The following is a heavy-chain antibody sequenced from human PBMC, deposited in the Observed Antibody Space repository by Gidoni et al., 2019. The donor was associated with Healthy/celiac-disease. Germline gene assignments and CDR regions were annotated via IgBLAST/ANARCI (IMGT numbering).Heavy chain of an antibody. Sequence: EVQLVEYGGGLVQPGGSLRLSCAASGFTFRSYEMNWVRQAPGKGLEWVSYIGSSGSTIYYADSVKGRFTISRDNAKNSLYLQMNSLRAEDTAVYYCASAAYGDYEDYYGMDVWGQGTTVTVSS. D-gene: IGHD4-17*01. V-gene: IGHV3-48*03. CDR1: GFTFRSYE. CDR2: IGSSGSTI. J-gene: IGHJ6*02. CDR3: ASAAYGDYEDYYGMDV.